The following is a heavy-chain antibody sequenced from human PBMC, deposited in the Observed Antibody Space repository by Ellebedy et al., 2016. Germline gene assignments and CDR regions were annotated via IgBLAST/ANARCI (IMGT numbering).Heavy chain of an antibody. CDR2: IYYSGST. CDR1: GGSISSYY. J-gene: IGHJ3*02. D-gene: IGHD5-24*01. V-gene: IGHV4-59*01. Sequence: SETLSLTCTVSGGSISSYYWSWIRQPPGKGLEWIGYIYYSGSTNYNPSLKSRVTISVDTSKNQFSLKLSSVTAADTAVYYCARGTPIDGYNRDAFDIWGQGTMVTVSS. CDR3: ARGTPIDGYNRDAFDI.